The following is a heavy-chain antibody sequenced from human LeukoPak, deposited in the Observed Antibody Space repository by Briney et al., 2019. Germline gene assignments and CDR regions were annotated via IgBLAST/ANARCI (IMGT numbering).Heavy chain of an antibody. CDR2: IIPICGTA. CDR1: GGTFSSYA. CDR3: ARGSSGYHNWFDP. J-gene: IGHJ5*02. Sequence: SVKVSCKASGGTFSSYAISWVRQAPGQGLEWMGRIIPICGTANYAQKFQGRVTITTDESTSTAYMELSSLRSEDTAVYYCARGSSGYHNWFDPWGQGTLVTVSS. V-gene: IGHV1-69*05. D-gene: IGHD3-22*01.